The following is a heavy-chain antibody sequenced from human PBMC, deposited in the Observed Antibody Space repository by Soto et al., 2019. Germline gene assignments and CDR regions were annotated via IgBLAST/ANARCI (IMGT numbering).Heavy chain of an antibody. V-gene: IGHV4-59*08. Sequence: PSETLSLTCTVSGVSISSYYWSWIRQPPGKGLEWIGYIYYSGSTNYNPSLKSRVTISVDTSKNQFSLKLSSVTAADTAVYYCARHQSHSSSYVDPWGQGTLVTVSS. D-gene: IGHD6-13*01. CDR3: ARHQSHSSSYVDP. J-gene: IGHJ5*02. CDR2: IYYSGST. CDR1: GVSISSYY.